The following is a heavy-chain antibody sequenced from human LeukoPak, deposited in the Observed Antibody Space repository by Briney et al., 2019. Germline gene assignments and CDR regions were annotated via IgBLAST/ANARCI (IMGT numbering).Heavy chain of an antibody. Sequence: SETLSLTCTLSGGSTSSYYWSWIRQPPGKGLEWIGYIYHSGSTNYNASLKSRVAISVDTSKNQFTLKLSTATAADTAVDYCAREARYNWFVPSGQGTLVTVSS. CDR2: IYHSGST. V-gene: IGHV4-59*01. J-gene: IGHJ5*02. D-gene: IGHD6-6*01. CDR1: GGSTSSYY. CDR3: AREARYNWFVP.